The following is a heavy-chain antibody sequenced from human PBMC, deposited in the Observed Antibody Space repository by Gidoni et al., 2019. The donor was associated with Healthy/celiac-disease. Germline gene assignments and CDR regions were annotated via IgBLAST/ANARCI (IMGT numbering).Heavy chain of an antibody. CDR2: ISYDGSNK. J-gene: IGHJ4*02. CDR1: GFTFSSYG. V-gene: IGHV3-30*18. D-gene: IGHD3-22*01. CDR3: AKSRGAPNYYDLRAGER. Sequence: QVQLVESGGGVVQPGRSLRLSCAASGFTFSSYGMHWVRQAPGKGLEWVAVISYDGSNKYYADYVKGRFTISRDNSKNTLYLQMNSLRAEDTAVYYCAKSRGAPNYYDLRAGERWGQGTLVTVSS.